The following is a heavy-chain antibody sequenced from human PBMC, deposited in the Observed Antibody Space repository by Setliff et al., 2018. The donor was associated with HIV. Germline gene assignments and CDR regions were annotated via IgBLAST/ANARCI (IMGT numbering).Heavy chain of an antibody. Sequence: PGESLKISCAASGFTFSDYEMNWVRQAPGKGLQWLAYLSESQTHYADSLRGRVTISRDDAKNSLYLHIDSVTAEDTGVYYCARDGWKDTGARYMYYFDHWGQGTLVTVSS. CDR3: ARDGWKDTGARYMYYFDH. CDR2: LSESQT. CDR1: GFTFSDYE. D-gene: IGHD7-27*01. V-gene: IGHV3-48*03. J-gene: IGHJ4*02.